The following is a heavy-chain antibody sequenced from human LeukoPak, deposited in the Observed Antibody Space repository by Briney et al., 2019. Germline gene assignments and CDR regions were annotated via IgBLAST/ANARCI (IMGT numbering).Heavy chain of an antibody. J-gene: IGHJ5*02. CDR2: INHSGST. CDR3: ARGGPILRGWFDP. D-gene: IGHD2/OR15-2a*01. CDR1: GGSFSGCY. Sequence: PSETLSLTCAVYGGSFSGCYWSWIRQPPGKGLEGIGEINHSGSTNYNPSLKSRVTISVDTSKNQFSLKLSSVTAADTAVYYCARGGPILRGWFDPWGQGNLVTVSS. V-gene: IGHV4-34*01.